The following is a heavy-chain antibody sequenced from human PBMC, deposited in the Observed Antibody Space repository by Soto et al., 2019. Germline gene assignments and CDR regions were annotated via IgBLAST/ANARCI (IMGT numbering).Heavy chain of an antibody. CDR1: GFGFNNYG. Sequence: GGSLRLSCTVSGFGFNNYGINWGRQAPGNGLEWVSSIRKSDYTYYADTVKGRFTISRDNAKNSVSLQMNTQRVEDTAVYYCAIEDSIIIPAVSDSRGQGTLVT. CDR3: AIEDSIIIPAVSDS. J-gene: IGHJ4*02. D-gene: IGHD2-2*01. CDR2: IRKSDYT. V-gene: IGHV3-21*01.